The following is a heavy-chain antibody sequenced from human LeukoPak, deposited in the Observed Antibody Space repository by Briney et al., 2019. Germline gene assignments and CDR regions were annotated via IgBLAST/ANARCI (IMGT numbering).Heavy chain of an antibody. CDR3: ARGIAAAGHAFDI. Sequence: SVTLSLTCTVSGASISTYYWTWIRQPPGKGLEWIGYIYYSGSTNYNPSLKSRVTISVDTSKNHFSLKLSSVTAADTAVYYCARGIAAAGHAFDIWGQGTMVTVSS. CDR1: GASISTYY. V-gene: IGHV4-59*01. CDR2: IYYSGST. D-gene: IGHD6-13*01. J-gene: IGHJ3*02.